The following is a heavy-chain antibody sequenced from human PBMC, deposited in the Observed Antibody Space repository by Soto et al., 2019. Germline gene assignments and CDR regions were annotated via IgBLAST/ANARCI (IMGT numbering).Heavy chain of an antibody. CDR3: AKQGEFYYDILTGYSPGAFDI. J-gene: IGHJ3*02. V-gene: IGHV3-23*01. D-gene: IGHD3-9*01. CDR2: IGSVGGDT. CDR1: GFTFYSYA. Sequence: GGSLRLSCAASGFTFYSYAMSWVRQAPGKGLEWVSTIGSVGGDTYYADSVKGRFTISRDDSKNTLLLQMNSLRAEDTAVYYCAKQGEFYYDILTGYSPGAFDIWGQGTMVTVSS.